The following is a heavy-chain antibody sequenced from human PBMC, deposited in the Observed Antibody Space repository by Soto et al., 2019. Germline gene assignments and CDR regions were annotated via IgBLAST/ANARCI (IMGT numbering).Heavy chain of an antibody. J-gene: IGHJ4*02. Sequence: GGSLILSCAASAFSFSTSWMHWVRQAPGEGLVWVSRINPDGRTINYADSVKGRFTISRDNAKNTLYLQMNILRVEDTAVDVCATAGNYSFDKWGTGNLVTVCS. CDR3: ATAGNYSFDK. CDR1: AFSFSTSW. D-gene: IGHD4-4*01. CDR2: INPDGRTI. V-gene: IGHV3-74*01.